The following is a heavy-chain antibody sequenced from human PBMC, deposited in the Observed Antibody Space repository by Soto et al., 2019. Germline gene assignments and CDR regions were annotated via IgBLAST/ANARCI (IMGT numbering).Heavy chain of an antibody. D-gene: IGHD3-10*01. CDR3: VRPLPSGRNYGMDV. CDR1: GLGVRNNY. Sequence: GGSLRLSCTAHGLGVRNNYMSWVRQAPGMGLEWVSVIYNDGTTYYADSVKGRFTLSRDTSKNTLSLQMDSLRAEDTAVYYCVRPLPSGRNYGMDVWGQGTTVTVS. J-gene: IGHJ6*02. V-gene: IGHV3-53*01. CDR2: IYNDGTT.